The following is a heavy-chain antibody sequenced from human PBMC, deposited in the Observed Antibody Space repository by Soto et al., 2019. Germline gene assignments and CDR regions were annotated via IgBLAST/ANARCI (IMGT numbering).Heavy chain of an antibody. CDR3: ARVTDETPVAVLRKYYFDY. Sequence: SVKVSCKASGGTFSSYAISWVRQAPGQGLEWMGGIIPIFGTANYAQKFQGRVTITADESTSTAYMELSSLRSEDTAVYYCARVTDETPVAVLRKYYFDYWGQGTLVTVSS. J-gene: IGHJ4*02. CDR1: GGTFSSYA. V-gene: IGHV1-69*13. CDR2: IIPIFGTA. D-gene: IGHD6-19*01.